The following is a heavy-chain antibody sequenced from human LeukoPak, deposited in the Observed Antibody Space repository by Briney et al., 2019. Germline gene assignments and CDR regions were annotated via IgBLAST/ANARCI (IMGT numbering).Heavy chain of an antibody. V-gene: IGHV3-23*01. D-gene: IGHD3-3*01. CDR1: GFTFSSYA. CDR3: AKTTEAGFTIFGVVIAPFDY. J-gene: IGHJ4*02. Sequence: GGSLRLSCAASGFTFSSYAMSWVRQAPGKGLEWVSAISGSGGSTYYADSVKGRFTISRDNSKNTLYLQMNSLRAEDTAVYYCAKTTEAGFTIFGVVIAPFDYWGQGTLVTVSS. CDR2: ISGSGGST.